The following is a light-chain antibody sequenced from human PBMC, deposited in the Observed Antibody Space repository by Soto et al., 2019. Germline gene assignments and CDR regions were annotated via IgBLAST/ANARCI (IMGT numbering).Light chain of an antibody. CDR3: SSYSRSRAKWV. V-gene: IGLV2-14*01. J-gene: IGLJ3*02. CDR2: EAT. CDR1: SSDVGVSHY. Sequence: QSALTQPASVSGSPGQSITISCTGTSSDVGVSHYVSWYQHHPGKAPKLIIFEATNLPSWVSNRFLGFKSGDTASLTISWVQAQDEVMYYCSSYSRSRAKWVFGLGTKLTVL.